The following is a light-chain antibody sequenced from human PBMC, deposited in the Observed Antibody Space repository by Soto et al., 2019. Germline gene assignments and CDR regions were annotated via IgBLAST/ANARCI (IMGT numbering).Light chain of an antibody. V-gene: IGLV2-14*03. CDR3: SPYTGSSPPVI. J-gene: IGLJ2*01. CDR2: DVS. Sequence: QSALTQPASVSGSPGQSITISCTGTSSDVGGYNYVSWYQQHPGKAPKLMIYDVSNRPSGVSDRFSGSRSGNTASLAISGLQAEEEGHYFFSPYTGSSPPVIFGGGTKPTVL. CDR1: SSDVGGYNY.